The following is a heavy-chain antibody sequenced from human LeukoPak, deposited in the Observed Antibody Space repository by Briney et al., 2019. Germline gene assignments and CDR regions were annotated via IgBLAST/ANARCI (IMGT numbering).Heavy chain of an antibody. CDR2: ISSSGSTI. D-gene: IGHD3-10*01. Sequence: GGSLRLSCAASGFTFSSYGMSWIRQAPGKGLEWVSYISSSGSTIYYADSVKGRFTISRDNAKNSLYLQMNSLRAEDTAVYYCARDGSRWFGELSFWYFDLWGRGTLVTVSS. CDR1: GFTFSSYG. J-gene: IGHJ2*01. CDR3: ARDGSRWFGELSFWYFDL. V-gene: IGHV3-11*01.